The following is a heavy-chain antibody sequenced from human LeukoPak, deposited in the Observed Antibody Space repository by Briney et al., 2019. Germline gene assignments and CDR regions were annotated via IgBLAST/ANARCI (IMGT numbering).Heavy chain of an antibody. V-gene: IGHV3-23*01. J-gene: IGHJ4*02. Sequence: GGSLRLSCAASGFTFSTFAMIWVRQPPGKGLEWVSSIFPSGGEIHYADSVRGRFTISRDSSKSTLSLQMNSLRAEDTAVYYCARELCFGGRGARTTDFDYWGQGTLVTVSS. CDR1: GFTFSTFA. CDR3: ARELCFGGRGARTTDFDY. D-gene: IGHD3-10*01. CDR2: IFPSGGEI.